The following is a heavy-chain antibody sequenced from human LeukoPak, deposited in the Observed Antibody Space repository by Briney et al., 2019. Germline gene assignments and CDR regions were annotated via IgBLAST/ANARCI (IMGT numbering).Heavy chain of an antibody. J-gene: IGHJ4*02. CDR3: ARHIVVVPAAFDY. V-gene: IGHV4-59*08. CDR1: GGSISSFY. D-gene: IGHD2-2*01. CDR2: IYYSGST. Sequence: PSETLSLTCTVPGGSISSFYWSWIRQPPGKGLEWIGYIYYSGSTNYNPSLKSRVTISVDTSKNQFSLKLSSVTAADTAVYYCARHIVVVPAAFDYWGQGTLVTVSS.